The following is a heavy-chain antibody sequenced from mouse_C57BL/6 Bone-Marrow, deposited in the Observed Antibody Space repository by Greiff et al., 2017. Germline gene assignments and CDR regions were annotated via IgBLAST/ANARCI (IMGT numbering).Heavy chain of an antibody. CDR3: ARILGYDGAWFAY. D-gene: IGHD2-2*01. Sequence: QVTLKVSGPGILQHSQTLSLTRSFSGFSLSTFGMGVGWIRQPSGKGLEWLAHIWWDDDTYYNPALKSRLTVSKDTSKNQVFLKIANVDTADTATYYCARILGYDGAWFAYWSQGTLVTVSA. CDR1: GFSLSTFGMG. J-gene: IGHJ3*01. V-gene: IGHV8-8*01. CDR2: IWWDDDT.